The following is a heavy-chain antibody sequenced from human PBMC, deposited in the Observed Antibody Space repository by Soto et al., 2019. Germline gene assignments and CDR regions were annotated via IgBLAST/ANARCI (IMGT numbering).Heavy chain of an antibody. CDR3: ARGRYGDY. J-gene: IGHJ4*02. Sequence: QVHLVQSGAEVKKPGASVKVSCKGSGYDFTTYGITWVRQAPGQGLEWMAWISAHNGNTDYAQKLQGRVTVTRDKSTSTAYMELRSLRSDATAVYYCARGRYGDYWGQGALVTVSS. CDR1: GYDFTTYG. CDR2: ISAHNGNT. D-gene: IGHD1-1*01. V-gene: IGHV1-18*01.